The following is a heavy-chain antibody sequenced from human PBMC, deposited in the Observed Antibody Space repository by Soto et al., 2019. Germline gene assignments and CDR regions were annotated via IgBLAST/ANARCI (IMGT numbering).Heavy chain of an antibody. CDR2: IYPGESDT. D-gene: IGHD6-13*01. CDR3: ARTSAAGKYYYGMDV. CDR1: GYSFTRYL. V-gene: IGHV5-51*01. Sequence: GESLKISCKGSGYSFTRYLIGWGRQMPGKGLEWKGIIYPGESDTRNSPSFQGQVTISADKSISTTYLQWSSLKASDTAMYYCARTSAAGKYYYGMDVWGQGTTVTVSS. J-gene: IGHJ6*02.